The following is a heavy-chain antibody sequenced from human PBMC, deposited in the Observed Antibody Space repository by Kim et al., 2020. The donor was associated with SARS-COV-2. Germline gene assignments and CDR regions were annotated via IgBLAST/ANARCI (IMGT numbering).Heavy chain of an antibody. Sequence: SETLSLTCTVSGGSISSSSYYWGWIRQPPGKGLEWIGSIYYSGSTYYNPSLKSRVTISVDTSKNQFSLKLSSVTAADTAVYYCARLTPTTVTDYWGQGTLVTVSS. CDR1: GGSISSSSYY. V-gene: IGHV4-39*01. J-gene: IGHJ4*02. CDR2: IYYSGST. CDR3: ARLTPTTVTDY. D-gene: IGHD4-17*01.